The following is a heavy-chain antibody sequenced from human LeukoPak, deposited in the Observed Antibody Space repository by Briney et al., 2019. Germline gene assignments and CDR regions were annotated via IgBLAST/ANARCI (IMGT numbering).Heavy chain of an antibody. CDR3: AKIQITIVVVPAAMEK. V-gene: IGHV3-21*01. D-gene: IGHD2-2*01. Sequence: GGSLSLSCAASGFTFSSYSMNWVRQAPARGLEWVSSISSSSSYIYYADSVKGRFTISRDNAKNSLYLQMNSLRAEDTAVYYCAKIQITIVVVPAAMEKWGQGTLVTVSS. J-gene: IGHJ4*02. CDR1: GFTFSSYS. CDR2: ISSSSSYI.